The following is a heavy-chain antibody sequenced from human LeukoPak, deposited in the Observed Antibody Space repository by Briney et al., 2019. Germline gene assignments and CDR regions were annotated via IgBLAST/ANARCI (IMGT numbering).Heavy chain of an antibody. CDR3: AKKGYSNGWRDSYYFDC. D-gene: IGHD6-19*01. V-gene: IGHV3-30*02. J-gene: IGHJ4*02. Sequence: GGSLRLSCAASGFTFSSYGMHWVRQAPGKGLEWVAFIRSDGSNKYYADSVKGRFTISRDNSKLYLQMNSLRAEDRAVYYCAKKGYSNGWRDSYYFDCWGQGTLVTVSS. CDR1: GFTFSSYG. CDR2: IRSDGSNK.